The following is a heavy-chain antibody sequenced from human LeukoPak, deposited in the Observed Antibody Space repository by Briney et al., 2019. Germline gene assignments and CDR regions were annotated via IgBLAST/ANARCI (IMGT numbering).Heavy chain of an antibody. D-gene: IGHD5-18*01. CDR1: GGSINTYY. CDR2: VYHSGTS. V-gene: IGHV4-59*01. Sequence: SETLSLTCTVSGGSINTYYWSWIRQPPGKGLEWIASVYHSGTSSYNPSLRSRVTISVDTSKNQFSLKLSSVTAADTAVYYCAREGATAMVRGWFDPWGQGTLVTVSS. CDR3: AREGATAMVRGWFDP. J-gene: IGHJ5*02.